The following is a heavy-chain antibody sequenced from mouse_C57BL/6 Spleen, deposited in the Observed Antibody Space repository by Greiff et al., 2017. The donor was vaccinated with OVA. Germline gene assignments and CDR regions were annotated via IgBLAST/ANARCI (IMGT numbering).Heavy chain of an antibody. CDR2: INPGSGGT. V-gene: IGHV1-54*01. J-gene: IGHJ1*03. CDR3: ARNYYGRSYDWYFDV. D-gene: IGHD1-1*01. CDR1: GYAFTNYL. Sequence: QVQLQQSGAELVRPGTSVKVSCKASGYAFTNYLIEWVKQRPGQGLEWIGVINPGSGGTNYNEKFKGKATLTADKSSSTAYMQLSSLTSEDSAVYFCARNYYGRSYDWYFDVWGTGTTVTVSS.